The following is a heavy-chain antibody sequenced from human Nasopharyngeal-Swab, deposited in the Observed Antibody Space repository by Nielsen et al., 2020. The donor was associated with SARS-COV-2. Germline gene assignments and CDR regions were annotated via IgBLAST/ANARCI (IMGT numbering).Heavy chain of an antibody. Sequence: SVKVSCKVSGYTLTELSMHWVRQAPGKGLEWMGGFDPEDGETIYAQKFQGRVTMTEDTSTDTAYMELSSLRSEDTAVYYCATGIAVAGTPDNYYYYYGMDVWGQGTTVTVSS. J-gene: IGHJ6*02. V-gene: IGHV1-24*01. D-gene: IGHD6-19*01. CDR2: FDPEDGET. CDR3: ATGIAVAGTPDNYYYYYGMDV. CDR1: GYTLTELS.